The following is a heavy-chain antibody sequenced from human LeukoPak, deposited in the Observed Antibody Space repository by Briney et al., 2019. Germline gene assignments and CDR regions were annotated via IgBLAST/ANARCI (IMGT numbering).Heavy chain of an antibody. J-gene: IGHJ4*02. Sequence: PGGSLRLSCAASGFSFDDYGMSWVRQAPGKGLQWVSDINWNGGSRNYADSVKGRFTISRDNAKDSLYLQVNSLRAEDTALYYCAREHYTAGFDYWGQGTLVTVSS. V-gene: IGHV3-20*04. CDR3: AREHYTAGFDY. D-gene: IGHD2-2*02. CDR2: INWNGGSR. CDR1: GFSFDDYG.